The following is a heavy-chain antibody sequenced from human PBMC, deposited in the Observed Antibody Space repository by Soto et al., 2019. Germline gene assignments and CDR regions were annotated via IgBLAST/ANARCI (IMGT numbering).Heavy chain of an antibody. D-gene: IGHD2-15*01. CDR2: IIPILGIA. CDR1: GGTFSSYT. J-gene: IGHJ6*03. Sequence: QVQLVQSGAEVKKPGSSVKVSCKASGGTFSSYTISWVRQAPGQGLEWMGRIIPILGIANYAQKFRGRVTITADKSTSTAYMELSSLRSEDTAVYYCARGSAVVVAASYYYYMDVWGKGTTVTVSS. CDR3: ARGSAVVVAASYYYYMDV. V-gene: IGHV1-69*02.